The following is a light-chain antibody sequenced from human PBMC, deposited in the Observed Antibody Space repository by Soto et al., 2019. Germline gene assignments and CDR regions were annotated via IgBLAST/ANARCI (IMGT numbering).Light chain of an antibody. CDR2: DAS. Sequence: EIVLTQSPATLSLSPGERATLSCRASQSVSSYLAWYQQKPGQAPRLLIYDASNRATGIPARFSGSGSGTDFTHTISSLEPEDFEVYYCQQRSNWPRTFGQGTKLEIK. V-gene: IGKV3-11*01. CDR3: QQRSNWPRT. J-gene: IGKJ2*01. CDR1: QSVSSY.